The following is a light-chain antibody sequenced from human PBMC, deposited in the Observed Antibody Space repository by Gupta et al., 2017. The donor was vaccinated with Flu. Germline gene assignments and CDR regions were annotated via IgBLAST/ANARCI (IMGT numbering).Light chain of an antibody. CDR2: AAS. CDR3: QQSYKNPWT. V-gene: IGKV1-39*01. Sequence: DIQMTQSPSSLSASVGDRVTITCRASQSISSQLNWYQQKPGKAPKLLSYAASSLQSGVPARFSGSGSGTEFTRTISSLKTEDFAIYYCQQSYKNPWTFGRGTKVEIK. CDR1: QSISSQ. J-gene: IGKJ1*01.